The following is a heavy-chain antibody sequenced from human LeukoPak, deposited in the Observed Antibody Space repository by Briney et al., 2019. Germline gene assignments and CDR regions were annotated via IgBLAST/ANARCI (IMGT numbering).Heavy chain of an antibody. D-gene: IGHD3-22*01. CDR3: ARGPTYYYDSSGYPTAQNWFDP. Sequence: ASVKVSCKASGGIFSSYAISWVRQAPGQGLEWMGGIIPIFGTANYAQKFQGRVTITADESTSTAYMELSSLRSEDTAVYYCARGPTYYYDSSGYPTAQNWFDPWGQGALVTVSS. J-gene: IGHJ5*02. CDR1: GGIFSSYA. CDR2: IIPIFGTA. V-gene: IGHV1-69*13.